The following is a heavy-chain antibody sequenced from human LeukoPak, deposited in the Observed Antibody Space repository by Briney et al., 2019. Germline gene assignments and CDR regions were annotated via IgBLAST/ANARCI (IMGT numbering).Heavy chain of an antibody. D-gene: IGHD2-15*01. Sequence: GSLRLSCAASGFNFTMFWMHWVRQAPGKGLEWVSRINIDGSVTTYADSVKGRFTISRDNSKNTLYLQMNNLRVEDTAVYYCLRMSNGGSFYDYWGQGALVTVSS. CDR3: LRMSNGGSFYDY. CDR2: INIDGSVT. J-gene: IGHJ4*02. V-gene: IGHV3-74*01. CDR1: GFNFTMFW.